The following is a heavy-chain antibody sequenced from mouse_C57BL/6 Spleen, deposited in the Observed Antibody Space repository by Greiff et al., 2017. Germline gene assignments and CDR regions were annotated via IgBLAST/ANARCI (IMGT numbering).Heavy chain of an antibody. Sequence: EVKLVESGGGLVKPGGSLTLSCAASGFTFSSYAMSWVRQTPEKRLAWVATISDGGSYTYYPDNVKGRFTISRDNAKNNLYLQMSHLKAEDTAMDYCARDDYDGFAYWGQGTLVTVSA. CDR2: ISDGGSYT. CDR1: GFTFSSYA. V-gene: IGHV5-4*01. CDR3: ARDDYDGFAY. D-gene: IGHD2-4*01. J-gene: IGHJ3*01.